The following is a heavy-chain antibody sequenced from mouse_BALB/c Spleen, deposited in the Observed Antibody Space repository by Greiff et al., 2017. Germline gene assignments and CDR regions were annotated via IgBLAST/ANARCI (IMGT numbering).Heavy chain of an antibody. CDR3: ARIGMDY. CDR2: IYPGDGDT. J-gene: IGHJ4*01. Sequence: VQLQQSGPELVKPGASVKISCKASGYAFSSSWMNWVKQRPGQGLEWIGRIYPGDGDTNYNGKFKGKATLTADKSSSTAYMQLSSLTSVDSAVYFCARIGMDYWGQGTSVTVSS. CDR1: GYAFSSSW. V-gene: IGHV1-82*01.